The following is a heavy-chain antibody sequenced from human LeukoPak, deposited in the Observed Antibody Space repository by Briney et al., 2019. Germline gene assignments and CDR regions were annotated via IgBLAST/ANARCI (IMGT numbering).Heavy chain of an antibody. V-gene: IGHV3-7*01. CDR1: EFTFSKYW. Sequence: GGSLRLSCAASEFTFSKYWMTWVRQAPGKGLEWVANIKLDGSESYYVDSVKGRFTISRDNAKKSLYLQTNSLRAEDTAVYYCAGGQAYYFYYYMDVWGKGTTVTVSS. CDR2: IKLDGSES. CDR3: AGGQAYYFYYYMDV. D-gene: IGHD2-15*01. J-gene: IGHJ6*03.